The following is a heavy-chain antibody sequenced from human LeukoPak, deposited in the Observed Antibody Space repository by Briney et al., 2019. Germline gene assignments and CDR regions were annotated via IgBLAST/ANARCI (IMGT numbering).Heavy chain of an antibody. J-gene: IGHJ6*03. CDR2: ISYSGNT. CDR3: ARLSSSSLGYYYYMDV. CDR1: GGSFSGYY. Sequence: SETLSLTCAVYGGSFSGYYWSWIRQPPGKGLEWIGEISYSGNTNYNPSLKSRVIISVDTSKNQFSLKLTSVTAADTALHYCARLSSSSLGYYYYMDVWAKGTTVTVSS. D-gene: IGHD6-6*01. V-gene: IGHV4-34*01.